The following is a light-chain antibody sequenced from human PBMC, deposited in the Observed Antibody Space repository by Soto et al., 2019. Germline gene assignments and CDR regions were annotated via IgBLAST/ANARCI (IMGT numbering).Light chain of an antibody. CDR2: AAS. Sequence: EIALTQSPGTLSLSPGDIATLSCRASPSVSRNYLAWYQHKRGQAPRLLIYAASIRATGIADRFSGSGSGTDFTLSISRLEPEDFAVYYCHQYGSSPRTFGPGNKVEIK. J-gene: IGKJ1*01. CDR1: PSVSRNY. V-gene: IGKV3-20*01. CDR3: HQYGSSPRT.